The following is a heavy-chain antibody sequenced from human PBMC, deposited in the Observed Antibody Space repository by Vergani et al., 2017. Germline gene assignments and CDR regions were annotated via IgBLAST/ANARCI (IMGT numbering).Heavy chain of an antibody. V-gene: IGHV1-46*01. CDR1: GYAFTSYY. CDR2: INPSGGST. D-gene: IGHD1-26*01. J-gene: IGHJ6*02. CDR3: ARSVGAVGGYGMDV. Sequence: QVQLVQSGAEVKKPGASVKVSCKASGYAFTSYYMHWVRQAPGQGLEWMGIINPSGGSTSYAQKFQGRVTMTRDTSTSTVYMGLSSLRSEDTAVYYWARSVGAVGGYGMDVWGQGTTVTVSS.